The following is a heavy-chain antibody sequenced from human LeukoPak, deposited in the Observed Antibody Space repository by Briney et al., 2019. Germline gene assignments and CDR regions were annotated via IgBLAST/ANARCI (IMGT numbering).Heavy chain of an antibody. CDR1: GGSFSGYY. D-gene: IGHD3/OR15-3a*01. CDR2: INHSGST. CDR3: ARRGTGYYMFYAFDI. Sequence: SETLSLTCAVYGGSFSGYYWSWIRQPPGKGLEWIGEINHSGSTNYNPSLKSRVTISVDTSKNQFSLKLSSVTAADTAVYYCARRGTGYYMFYAFDIWGQGTMVTVSS. V-gene: IGHV4-34*01. J-gene: IGHJ3*02.